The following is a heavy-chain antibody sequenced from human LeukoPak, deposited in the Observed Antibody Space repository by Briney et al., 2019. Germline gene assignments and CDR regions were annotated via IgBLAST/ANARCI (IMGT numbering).Heavy chain of an antibody. Sequence: MSSETLSLTCAVYGGSFSGFYWSWIRQPPGKGLEWIGEINHSGSTNYNPSLKSRVTISVDTSKNQFSLKLSSVTAADTAVYYCARGTEIILNCTNGVCPFDYWGQGTLVTVSS. J-gene: IGHJ4*02. V-gene: IGHV4-34*01. CDR1: GGSFSGFY. D-gene: IGHD2-8*01. CDR3: ARGTEIILNCTNGVCPFDY. CDR2: INHSGST.